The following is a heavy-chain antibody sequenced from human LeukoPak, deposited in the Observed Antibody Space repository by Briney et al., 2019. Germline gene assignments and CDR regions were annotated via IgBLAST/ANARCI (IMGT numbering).Heavy chain of an antibody. CDR2: IYYSGST. J-gene: IGHJ4*02. CDR1: GGSISSSSYY. V-gene: IGHV4-39*01. D-gene: IGHD3-10*01. Sequence: SETLSLTCTVSGGSISSSSYYWGWIRQPPGKGLEWIVSIYYSGSTYYNPSLKSRVTISVGTSKNQFSLKLRSVTAADTAVYYCARHRSNYYGSGIGYFDYWGQGTLVTVSS. CDR3: ARHRSNYYGSGIGYFDY.